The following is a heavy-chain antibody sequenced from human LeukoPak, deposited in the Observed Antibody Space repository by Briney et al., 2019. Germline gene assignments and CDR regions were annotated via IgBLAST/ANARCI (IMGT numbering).Heavy chain of an antibody. V-gene: IGHV3-73*01. CDR2: IRSKPNSYAT. CDR3: ARAYFGVVLGFFDY. CDR1: GFTFSGSA. Sequence: GGSLKLSCAASGFTFSGSAIHWVRQASGKGLEWVGRIRSKPNSYATTYAASVKGRFTISRDDSKNTAYLQMNSLKTEDTAVYYCARAYFGVVLGFFDYWGQGTLVTVSS. J-gene: IGHJ4*02. D-gene: IGHD3-3*01.